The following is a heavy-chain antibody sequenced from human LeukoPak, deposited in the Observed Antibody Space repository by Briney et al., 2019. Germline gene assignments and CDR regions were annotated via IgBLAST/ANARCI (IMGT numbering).Heavy chain of an antibody. CDR3: AREDNWNEGFDY. D-gene: IGHD1-1*01. CDR1: GGSISSYY. Sequence: SETVSLTCTVSGGSISSYYWSWIRQPPGKGLEWIGYIYYSGSTNYNPSLKSRVTISVDTSKNQFSLKLSSVTAADTAVYYCAREDNWNEGFDYWGQGTLVTVSS. V-gene: IGHV4-59*01. CDR2: IYYSGST. J-gene: IGHJ4*02.